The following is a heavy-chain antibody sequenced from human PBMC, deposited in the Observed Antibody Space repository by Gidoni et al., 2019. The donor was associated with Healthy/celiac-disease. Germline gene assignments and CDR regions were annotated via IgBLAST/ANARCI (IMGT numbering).Heavy chain of an antibody. J-gene: IGHJ4*02. CDR2: IYYSGST. CDR3: ARKIVFGDYEPFDY. CDR1: GGSISSSSYY. Sequence: QLQLQESGPGLVKPSETLSLTCTVSGGSISSSSYYGGWIRQPPGKGLEWIGSIYYSGSTYYNPSLKSRVTISVDTSKNQFSLKLSSVTAADTAVYYCARKIVFGDYEPFDYWGQGTLVTVSS. V-gene: IGHV4-39*01. D-gene: IGHD4-17*01.